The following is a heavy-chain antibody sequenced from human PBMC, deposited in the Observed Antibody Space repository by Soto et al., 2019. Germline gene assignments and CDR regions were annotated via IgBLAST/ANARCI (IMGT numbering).Heavy chain of an antibody. V-gene: IGHV3-23*01. J-gene: IGHJ6*02. CDR2: ISGSGGST. D-gene: IGHD2-2*01. Sequence: VVFMRLSNSAAEFPFGSYAMSWVGQAPGRGLEWVSAISGSGGSTYYADSVKGRFTISRDNSKNTLYLQMNSLRAEDTAVYYCAKDNGSRTSTYEYYYYYGMDGWGQGTTVTFSS. CDR3: AKDNGSRTSTYEYYYYYGMDG. CDR1: EFPFGSYA.